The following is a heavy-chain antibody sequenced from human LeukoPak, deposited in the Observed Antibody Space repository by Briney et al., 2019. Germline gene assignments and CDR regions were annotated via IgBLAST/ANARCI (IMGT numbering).Heavy chain of an antibody. CDR1: GGSISSGDYY. Sequence: SETLSLTCTVSGGSISSGDYYWSWIRQPPGKGLEWIGYIYYSGSTYYNPSLKSRVTISVDTSKNQFSLKLSSVTAADTAVYYCASLLERGDSVAPPYYFDYWGQGTLVTVSS. CDR2: IYYSGST. D-gene: IGHD3-16*01. V-gene: IGHV4-30-4*08. CDR3: ASLLERGDSVAPPYYFDY. J-gene: IGHJ4*02.